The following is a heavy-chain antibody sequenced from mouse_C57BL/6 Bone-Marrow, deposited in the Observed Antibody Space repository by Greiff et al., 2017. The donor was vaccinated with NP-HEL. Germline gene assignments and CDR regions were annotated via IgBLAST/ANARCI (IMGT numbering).Heavy chain of an antibody. CDR3: ARDGYYFSYFDY. V-gene: IGHV5-17*01. CDR1: GFTFSDYG. Sequence: EVKLMESGGGLVKPGGSLKLSCAASGFTFSDYGMHWVRQAPEKGLEWVAYISSGSSTIYYADTVKGRFTISRDNAKNTLFLQMTSLRSEDTAMYYCARDGYYFSYFDYWGQGTTLTVSS. J-gene: IGHJ2*01. D-gene: IGHD2-3*01. CDR2: ISSGSSTI.